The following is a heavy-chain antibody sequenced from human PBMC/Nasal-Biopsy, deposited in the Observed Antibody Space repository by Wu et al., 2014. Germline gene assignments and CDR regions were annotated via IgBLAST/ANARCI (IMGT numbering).Heavy chain of an antibody. V-gene: IGHV2-70*04. CDR1: GFSLSTSGMR. CDR3: ATGAYYYYGMDV. Sequence: ALVKPTQTLTLTCTFSGFSLSTSGMRVSWIRQPPGKALEWLARIDWDDDKFYSTSLKTRLTISKDTSKNQVVLTMTNMDPVDTATYYCATGAYYYYGMDVLGPRDHGHRLL. CDR2: IDWDDDK. J-gene: IGHJ6*02.